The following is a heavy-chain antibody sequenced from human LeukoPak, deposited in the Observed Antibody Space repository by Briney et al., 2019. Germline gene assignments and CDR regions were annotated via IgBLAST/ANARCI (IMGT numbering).Heavy chain of an antibody. D-gene: IGHD1-7*01. V-gene: IGHV3-30*18. CDR1: GFTFSSYG. CDR3: AKVGDWNYSDGSGIDY. Sequence: GSLRLSCAASGFTFSSYGMHWVRQAPGKGLEWVAVISYDGSNKYYADSVKGRFTISRDNSKNTLYLQMNSLRAEDTAVYYCAKVGDWNYSDGSGIDYWGQGTLVTVSS. CDR2: ISYDGSNK. J-gene: IGHJ4*02.